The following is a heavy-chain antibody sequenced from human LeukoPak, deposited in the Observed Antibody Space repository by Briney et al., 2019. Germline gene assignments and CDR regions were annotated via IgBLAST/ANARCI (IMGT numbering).Heavy chain of an antibody. J-gene: IGHJ4*02. V-gene: IGHV3-21*01. D-gene: IGHD2-2*01. CDR1: GFTFSSYS. Sequence: GGSLRLSCAASGFTFSSYSMNWVRQAPGKGLEWVSSISSSSSYIYYADLVKGRFTISRDNAKNSLYLQMNSLRAEDTAVYYCARFPFYCSSTSCYYFDYWGQGTLVTVSS. CDR2: ISSSSSYI. CDR3: ARFPFYCSSTSCYYFDY.